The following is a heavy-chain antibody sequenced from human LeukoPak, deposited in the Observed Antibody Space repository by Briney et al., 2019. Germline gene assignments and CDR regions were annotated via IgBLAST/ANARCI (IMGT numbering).Heavy chain of an antibody. D-gene: IGHD6-13*01. Sequence: ASVKVSCKASGYTFTSYGISWVRQAPGQGLEWMGRIIPILGIANYAQKFQGRVTITADKSTSTAYMELSSLRSEDTAVYYCARYKGLAAAGTNYYYYGMDVWGQGTTVTVSS. J-gene: IGHJ6*02. CDR1: GYTFTSYG. V-gene: IGHV1-69*04. CDR3: ARYKGLAAAGTNYYYYGMDV. CDR2: IIPILGIA.